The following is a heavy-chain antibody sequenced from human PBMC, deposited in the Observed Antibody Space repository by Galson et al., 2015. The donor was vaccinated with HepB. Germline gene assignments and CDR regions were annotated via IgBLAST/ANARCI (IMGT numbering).Heavy chain of an antibody. CDR3: ARGNILTGYYNVFTSNYYYYYMDV. CDR1: GYTFTSYD. V-gene: IGHV1-8*01. Sequence: SVKVSCKASGYTFTSYDINWVRQATGQGLEWMGWMNPNSGNTGYAQKFQGRVTMTRNTSISTAYMELSSLRSEDTAVYYCARGNILTGYYNVFTSNYYYYYMDVWGKGTTVTVSS. D-gene: IGHD3-9*01. CDR2: MNPNSGNT. J-gene: IGHJ6*03.